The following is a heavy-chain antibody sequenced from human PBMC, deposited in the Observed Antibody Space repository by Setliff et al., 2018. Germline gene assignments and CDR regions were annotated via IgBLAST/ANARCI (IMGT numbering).Heavy chain of an antibody. V-gene: IGHV1-18*01. D-gene: IGHD2-8*02. CDR2: INNYSFKT. CDR3: ARMSTSGPHYDY. Sequence: ASVKVSCKASGYTFNNYGITWVRQAPGQGLEWMGWINNYSFKTTYPQKFLDRVTVTTDTSATTAYMELKNLRSDDTAVYYCARMSTSGPHYDYWGQGTLVTVSS. CDR1: GYTFNNYG. J-gene: IGHJ4*02.